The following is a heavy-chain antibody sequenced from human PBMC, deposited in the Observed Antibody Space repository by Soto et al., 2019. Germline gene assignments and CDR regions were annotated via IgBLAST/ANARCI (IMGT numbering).Heavy chain of an antibody. CDR3: AKDHDVWTGFKNPYLDS. D-gene: IGHD3-3*01. J-gene: IGHJ5*01. CDR2: ISGSAGST. CDR1: GFTFSNYA. V-gene: IGHV3-23*01. Sequence: GGSLRLSCAASGFTFSNYAMNWVRQAPGKGLEWVSSISGSAGSTNYADSVKGRFTISRDNSKNTLFLQMNSLRAEDTAVYYCAKDHDVWTGFKNPYLDSWGLGTLVNVSS.